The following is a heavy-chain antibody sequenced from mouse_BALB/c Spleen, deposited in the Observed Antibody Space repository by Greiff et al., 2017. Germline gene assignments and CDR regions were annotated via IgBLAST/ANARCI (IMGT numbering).Heavy chain of an antibody. CDR2: ISDGGSYT. CDR1: GFTFSDYY. V-gene: IGHV5-4*02. D-gene: IGHD2-4*01. CDR3: TRCGFYDYDGALYFDY. J-gene: IGHJ2*01. Sequence: EVHLVESGGGLVKPGGSLKLSCAASGFTFSDYYMYWVRQTPEKRLEWVATISDGGSYTYYPDSVKGRFTISRDNAKNTLYLQMSSLKSEDTAMYYCTRCGFYDYDGALYFDYWGQGTTLTVSS.